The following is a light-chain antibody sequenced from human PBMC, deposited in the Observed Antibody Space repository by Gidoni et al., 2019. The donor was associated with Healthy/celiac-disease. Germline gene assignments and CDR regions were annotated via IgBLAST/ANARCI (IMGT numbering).Light chain of an antibody. CDR1: SSDVGGYNY. J-gene: IGLJ2*01. Sequence: SPGQSVTISCTGTSSDVGGYNYVPWYQQHPGKAPKLMIYEVSKRPSGVPDRFSGSKSGNTASLTVSGLQAEDEADYYCSSYAGSNNVVFGGGTKLTVL. V-gene: IGLV2-8*01. CDR2: EVS. CDR3: SSYAGSNNVV.